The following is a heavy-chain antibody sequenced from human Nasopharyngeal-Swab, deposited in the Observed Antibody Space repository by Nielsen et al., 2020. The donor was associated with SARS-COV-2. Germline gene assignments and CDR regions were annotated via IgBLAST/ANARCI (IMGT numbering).Heavy chain of an antibody. Sequence: WIRQPPGKGLEWIGSIYYSGSTYYNPSHKSRVTISEDTSKNQFTLKLSCVTAADTAVYYCASIAAAGAPGYWGQGTLVTVSS. V-gene: IGHV4-39*01. J-gene: IGHJ4*02. CDR3: ASIAAAGAPGY. D-gene: IGHD6-13*01. CDR2: IYYSGST.